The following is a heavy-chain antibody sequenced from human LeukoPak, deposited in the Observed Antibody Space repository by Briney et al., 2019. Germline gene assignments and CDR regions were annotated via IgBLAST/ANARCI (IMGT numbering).Heavy chain of an antibody. CDR3: AISRDIVATLAY. V-gene: IGHV4-34*01. D-gene: IGHD5-12*01. Sequence: SETLSLTCAVYGGSFSGYYWSWIRQPPGKGLEWIGEINHSGSTNYNPSLKSRVTISVDTSKNQFSLKLSSVTAADTAVYYCAISRDIVATLAYWGQGTLVTVSS. J-gene: IGHJ4*02. CDR1: GGSFSGYY. CDR2: INHSGST.